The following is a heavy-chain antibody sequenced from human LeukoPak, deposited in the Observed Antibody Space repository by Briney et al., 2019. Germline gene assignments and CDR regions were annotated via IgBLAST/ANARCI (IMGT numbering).Heavy chain of an antibody. V-gene: IGHV1-69*13. J-gene: IGHJ4*02. CDR3: ARVVTIFGVVINAYYFDY. CDR2: IIPIFGTA. Sequence: GASVKVSCKASGGTFSSYAISWVRQAPGQGLEWMGGIIPIFGTANYAQKFQGRVTITADESTSTAYMELSSLRSEDTAVYYCARVVTIFGVVINAYYFDYWGQGTLVTVSS. CDR1: GGTFSSYA. D-gene: IGHD3-3*01.